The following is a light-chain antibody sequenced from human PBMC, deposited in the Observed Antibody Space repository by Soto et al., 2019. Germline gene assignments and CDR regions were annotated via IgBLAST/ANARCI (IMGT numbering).Light chain of an antibody. V-gene: IGKV1-12*01. Sequence: DIQMTQSPSFVSASVGDRVTITCRASQGISSWLAWYQHKPGRAPKLLIHAASSLESGVPSRFSGSGSGTDFTLIISSLQPEDFATYYCQQTTSFPLTFGGGIKVEIK. CDR2: AAS. CDR3: QQTTSFPLT. J-gene: IGKJ4*01. CDR1: QGISSW.